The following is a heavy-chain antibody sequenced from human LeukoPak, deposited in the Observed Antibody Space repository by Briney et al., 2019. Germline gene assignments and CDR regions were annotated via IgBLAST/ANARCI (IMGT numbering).Heavy chain of an antibody. CDR2: IYHSGST. CDR1: GGSISSGGYS. V-gene: IGHV4-30-2*01. J-gene: IGHJ6*04. Sequence: PSETLSLTCAVSGGSISSGGYSWSWIRQPPGKGLEWIGYIYHSGSTNYNPSLKSRVTISVDTSKNQFSLKLSSVTAADTAVYYCARAQQLVRYYYGMDVWGKGTTVTVSS. CDR3: ARAQQLVRYYYGMDV. D-gene: IGHD6-13*01.